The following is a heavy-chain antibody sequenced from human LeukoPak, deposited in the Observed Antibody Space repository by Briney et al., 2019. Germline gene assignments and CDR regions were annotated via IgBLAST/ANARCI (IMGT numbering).Heavy chain of an antibody. Sequence: PGESLKIPCKGSGYSFTSYWIGWVRQMPGKGLEWMGIIYPGDSDTTYSPSFQGQVTISADKSISTAYLQWSSLKASDTAMYYCARRDGYCSSTSCYADYYYGMDVWGQGTTVTVSS. V-gene: IGHV5-51*01. D-gene: IGHD2-2*01. CDR1: GYSFTSYW. CDR3: ARRDGYCSSTSCYADYYYGMDV. J-gene: IGHJ6*02. CDR2: IYPGDSDT.